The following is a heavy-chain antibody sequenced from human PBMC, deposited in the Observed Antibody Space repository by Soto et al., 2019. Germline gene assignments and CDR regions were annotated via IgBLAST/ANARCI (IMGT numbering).Heavy chain of an antibody. CDR2: IYSSGST. J-gene: IGHJ4*02. D-gene: IGHD3-22*01. Sequence: PSETLSLTCTVSGGSISSYYWNWVRQPAGEGLEWIGRIYSSGSTNYNPSLKSRVTMSVDTSKNQFSLKLSSVTAADTAVYYCARSRTSDTSNYYYYFAYWGQGTLVTVSS. CDR1: GGSISSYY. V-gene: IGHV4-4*07. CDR3: ARSRTSDTSNYYYYFAY.